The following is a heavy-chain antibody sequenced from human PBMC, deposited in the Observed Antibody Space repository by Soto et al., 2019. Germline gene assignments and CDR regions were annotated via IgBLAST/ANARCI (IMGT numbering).Heavy chain of an antibody. J-gene: IGHJ6*03. D-gene: IGHD6-13*01. CDR3: ARGIAAAGTNYYYYYMDV. Sequence: GGSLRLSCAASGFTFSDYYMSWIRQAPGKGLEWVSYISSSGSTIYYADSVKGRFTISRDNAKNSLYLQMNSLRAEDTAVYYCARGIAAAGTNYYYYYMDVWGKGTTVTVSS. CDR2: ISSSGSTI. V-gene: IGHV3-11*01. CDR1: GFTFSDYY.